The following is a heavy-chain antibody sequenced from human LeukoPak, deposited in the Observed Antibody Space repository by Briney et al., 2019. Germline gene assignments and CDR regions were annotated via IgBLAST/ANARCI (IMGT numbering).Heavy chain of an antibody. J-gene: IGHJ4*02. V-gene: IGHV4-59*01. CDR2: IYYSGST. Sequence: SETLSLTCTVSGGSISSYYWSWIRQPPGKGLEWIGYIYYSGSTNYNPSLKSRVTILVDTSKNQFSLKLTSVTAADTAVYYCVRDRELTYWGQGTLVTVSS. CDR3: VRDRELTY. D-gene: IGHD1-26*01. CDR1: GGSISSYY.